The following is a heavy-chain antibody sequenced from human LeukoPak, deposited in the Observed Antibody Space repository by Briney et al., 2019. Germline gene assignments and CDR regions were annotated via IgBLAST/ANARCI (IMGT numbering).Heavy chain of an antibody. CDR2: ISSSSYI. J-gene: IGHJ4*02. D-gene: IGHD1-7*01. CDR1: GFTFSSYS. Sequence: GGSPRLSCAASGFTFSSYSMNWVRQAPGKGLEWVSSISSSSYIYYADSVKGRFTISRDNAKNSLYLQMNSLRAEDTAVYYCARDGQVEGLELRVYFGDWGQGTLVTVSS. CDR3: ARDGQVEGLELRVYFGD. V-gene: IGHV3-21*01.